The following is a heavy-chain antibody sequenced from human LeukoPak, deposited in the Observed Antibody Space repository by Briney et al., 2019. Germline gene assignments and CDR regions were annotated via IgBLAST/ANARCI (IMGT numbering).Heavy chain of an antibody. CDR2: ITISGRTA. V-gene: IGHV3-23*01. CDR1: GFTFSNYA. J-gene: IGHJ4*02. Sequence: GGPLRLSCLASGFTFSNYAMSWVRQAPGKGLEWVSGITISGRTAYYADSVKGRFTISRDNFKNTLYLQMNSLKTEDTAVYYCTTPEGFDYWGQGTLVTVSS. D-gene: IGHD1-14*01. CDR3: TTPEGFDY.